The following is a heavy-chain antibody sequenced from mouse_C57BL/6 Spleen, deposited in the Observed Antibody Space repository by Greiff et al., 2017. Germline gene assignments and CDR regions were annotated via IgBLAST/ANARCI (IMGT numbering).Heavy chain of an antibody. J-gene: IGHJ3*01. CDR1: GYTFTGYY. CDR2: INPSNGGT. V-gene: IGHV1-43*01. Sequence: EVKLEESGPELVKPGASVKISCKASGYTFTGYYMHWVKQSSEKSLEWIGEINPSNGGTSYNQKFKGKATLTVDKSTSTAYMQLKSLTSEDSAVYCCARALYDYDLADWGQGTLVTVAA. CDR3: ARALYDYDLAD. D-gene: IGHD2-4*01.